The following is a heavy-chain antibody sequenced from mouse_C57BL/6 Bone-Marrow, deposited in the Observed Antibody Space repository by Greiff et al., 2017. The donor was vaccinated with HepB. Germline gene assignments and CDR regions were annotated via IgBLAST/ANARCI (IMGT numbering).Heavy chain of an antibody. CDR3: ASSPLYYGSSDWYFDV. Sequence: VQLQQPGAELVKPGASVKLSCKASGYTFTSYWMHWVKQRPGQGLEWIGMIHPNSGSTNYNEKFKSKATLTVDKSSSTAYMQLSSLTSEDSAVYYCASSPLYYGSSDWYFDVGGTGTTVTVSS. J-gene: IGHJ1*03. D-gene: IGHD1-1*01. CDR1: GYTFTSYW. CDR2: IHPNSGST. V-gene: IGHV1-64*01.